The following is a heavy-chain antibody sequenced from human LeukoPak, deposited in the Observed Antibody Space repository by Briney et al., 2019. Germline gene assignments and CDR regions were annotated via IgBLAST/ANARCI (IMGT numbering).Heavy chain of an antibody. Sequence: SQTLSLTCAVSGGSISSGGYSWSWIRQPPGKGLEWNGYIYHSGSTYYNPSLKSRVTISVDRSKNQFSLKLSSVTAADTAVYYCAVGLRSYFDYWGQGTLVTVSS. D-gene: IGHD4-17*01. V-gene: IGHV4-30-2*01. CDR1: GGSISSGGYS. J-gene: IGHJ4*02. CDR2: IYHSGST. CDR3: AVGLRSYFDY.